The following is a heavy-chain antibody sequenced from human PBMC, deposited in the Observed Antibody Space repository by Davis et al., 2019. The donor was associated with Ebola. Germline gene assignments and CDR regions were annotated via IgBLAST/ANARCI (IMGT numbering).Heavy chain of an antibody. J-gene: IGHJ4*02. CDR2: INHSGST. CDR1: GGSFSDYY. D-gene: IGHD2-15*01. V-gene: IGHV4-34*01. CDR3: ARGPDIVVVVAATNFDY. Sequence: MPSETLSLTCAVYGGSFSDYYWSWIRQPPGKGLEWIGEINHSGSTNYNPSLKSRVTISVDTSKNQFSLKLSSVTAADTAVYYCARGPDIVVVVAATNFDYWGQGTLVTVSS.